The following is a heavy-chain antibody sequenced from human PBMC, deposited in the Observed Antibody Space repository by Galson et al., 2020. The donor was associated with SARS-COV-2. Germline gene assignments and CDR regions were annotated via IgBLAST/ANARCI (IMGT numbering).Heavy chain of an antibody. J-gene: IGHJ3*02. D-gene: IGHD1-26*01. CDR3: ARDVSGGASDI. CDR1: GFTFTNYA. CDR2: IAHDGGIK. Sequence: QLGESLKISCAASGFTFTNYAIHWVRQAPGKGLEWVAVIAHDGGIKVYADSVKGRFTISRDNSENMLFLQINSLRVDDTAVYYCARDVSGGASDIWGQGTMVTVSS. V-gene: IGHV3-30*04.